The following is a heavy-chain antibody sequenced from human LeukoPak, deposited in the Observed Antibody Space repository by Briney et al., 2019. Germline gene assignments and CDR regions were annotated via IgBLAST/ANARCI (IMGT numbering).Heavy chain of an antibody. CDR3: AKERGVFYDTGDAFDV. CDR2: ISWNSGNI. J-gene: IGHJ3*01. D-gene: IGHD3-16*01. Sequence: PGGSLRLSCAASGFNFNDYAMHWVRQAPGKGLEWVSGISWNSGNIGYADSVKGRFAISRDNAKKSLYLQMNSLRAEDTAFYYCAKERGVFYDTGDAFDVWGQGTMVTVSS. CDR1: GFNFNDYA. V-gene: IGHV3-9*01.